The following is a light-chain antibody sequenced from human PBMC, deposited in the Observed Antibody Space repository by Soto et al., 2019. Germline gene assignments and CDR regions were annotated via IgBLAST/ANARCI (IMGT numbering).Light chain of an antibody. Sequence: EIVLTQSPGTLSLSPGERATLSCRASQSVSSSYLAWYQQKPGQAPRLVIYGATGRATGIPDRFSGSGSGTDFTLTISRLEPEDFAVYYCQQYGSSLFGQGTRLEIK. V-gene: IGKV3-20*01. CDR2: GAT. CDR3: QQYGSSL. CDR1: QSVSSSY. J-gene: IGKJ5*01.